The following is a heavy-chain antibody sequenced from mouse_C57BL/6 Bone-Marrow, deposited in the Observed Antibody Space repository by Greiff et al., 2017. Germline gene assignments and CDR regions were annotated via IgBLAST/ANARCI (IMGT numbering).Heavy chain of an antibody. CDR1: GYTFTSYW. V-gene: IGHV1-5*01. CDR3: TRRRCYYGSSYVAWFAY. CDR2: IYPGNSDT. J-gene: IGHJ3*01. D-gene: IGHD1-1*01. Sequence: VQLKESGTVLARPGASVKMSCKTSGYTFTSYWMHWVKQRPGQGLEWIGAIYPGNSDTSYNQKFKGKAKLTAVTSASTAYMELSSLTNEDSAVYYCTRRRCYYGSSYVAWFAYWGQGTLVTVSA.